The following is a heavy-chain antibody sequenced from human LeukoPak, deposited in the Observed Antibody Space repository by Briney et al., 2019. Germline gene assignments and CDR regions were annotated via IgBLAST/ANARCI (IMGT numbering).Heavy chain of an antibody. CDR1: GFTFSSYA. D-gene: IGHD5-12*01. CDR3: ACGYHSPYSAY. Sequence: GGSLRLSCAASGFTFSSYAMHWVRQAPGKGLEWVAVISYDGSNKYYADSVKGRFTISRDNSKNTLYLQMNSLRAEDTAVYYCACGYHSPYSAYCGQATLVTVYS. J-gene: IGHJ4*02. CDR2: ISYDGSNK. V-gene: IGHV3-30*04.